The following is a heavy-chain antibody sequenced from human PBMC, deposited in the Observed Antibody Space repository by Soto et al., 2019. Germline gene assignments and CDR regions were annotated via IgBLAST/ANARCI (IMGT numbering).Heavy chain of an antibody. CDR3: ASLRYFDTLDV. D-gene: IGHD3-9*01. CDR1: GGSISSGGYS. V-gene: IGHV4-30-2*01. Sequence: PSETLSLTCAVSGGSISSGGYSWSWIRQPPGKGLEWIGYISHSGSTYYNPSLKSRVTISVDRSENQFSLKLSSVTAADTAVYYCASLRYFDTLDVWGQGTTVTVSS. CDR2: ISHSGST. J-gene: IGHJ6*02.